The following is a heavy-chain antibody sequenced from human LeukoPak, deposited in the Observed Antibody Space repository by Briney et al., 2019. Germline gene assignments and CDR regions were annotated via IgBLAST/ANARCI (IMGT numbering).Heavy chain of an antibody. Sequence: PSETLSLTCTVSGGSISSYYWSWIRQPPGKGLEWIGYTYYSGSTNYNPSLKSRVTISVDTSKYRFSLKLSSVTAADTAVYYCARGYYCSSTSCPPFSYYYYYYMDVWGKGTTVTVSS. CDR1: GGSISSYY. D-gene: IGHD2-2*01. CDR3: ARGYYCSSTSCPPFSYYYYYYMDV. V-gene: IGHV4-59*01. CDR2: TYYSGST. J-gene: IGHJ6*03.